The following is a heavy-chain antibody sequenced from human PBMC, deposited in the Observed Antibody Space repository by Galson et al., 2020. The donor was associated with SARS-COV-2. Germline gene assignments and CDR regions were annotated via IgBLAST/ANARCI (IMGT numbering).Heavy chain of an antibody. D-gene: IGHD3-3*01. CDR2: INHSGST. J-gene: IGHJ2*01. CDR1: GGSFSGYY. CDR3: ARGLWSYWYFDL. V-gene: IGHV4-34*01. Sequence: ETLSLTCAVYGGSFSGYYWSWIRQPPGKGLEWIGEINHSGSTNYNPSLKSRVTISVDTSKNQFSLKLSSVTAADTAVYYCARGLWSYWYFDLWGRGTLVTVSS.